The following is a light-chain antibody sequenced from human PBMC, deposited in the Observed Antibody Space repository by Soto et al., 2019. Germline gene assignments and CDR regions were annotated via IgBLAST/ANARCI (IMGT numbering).Light chain of an antibody. CDR1: QDISND. CDR3: LQDYNYPRT. CDR2: AAS. Sequence: AIQMTQSPSSLSASVGDRVNITCRASQDISNDLGWYLQKAGQAPKLLIYAASNLQTGGPSRFSGSGSGTDFTLTISSLQPEDFATYYCLQDYNYPRTFGQGTKVEI. V-gene: IGKV1-6*01. J-gene: IGKJ1*01.